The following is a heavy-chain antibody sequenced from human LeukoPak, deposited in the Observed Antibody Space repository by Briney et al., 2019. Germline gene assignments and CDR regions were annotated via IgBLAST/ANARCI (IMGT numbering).Heavy chain of an antibody. Sequence: SGPTLVKPTQTLTLTCTVSGFSLSTSGVGVGWIRQPPGKALEWLALISWNDNKRYSPSLKSRLTITKDTSKNQVVLTMTNMDPVDSATYFCTHLGYSRGSEFFQHWGQGTLITVSS. J-gene: IGHJ1*01. D-gene: IGHD6-19*01. CDR1: GFSLSTSGVG. CDR3: THLGYSRGSEFFQH. V-gene: IGHV2-5*01. CDR2: ISWNDNK.